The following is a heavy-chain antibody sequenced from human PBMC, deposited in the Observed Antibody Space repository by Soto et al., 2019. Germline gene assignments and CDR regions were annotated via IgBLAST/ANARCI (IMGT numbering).Heavy chain of an antibody. Sequence: GGSLRLSCAASGFTFSDYYMRWIRQAPGKGLEWVSYISGSSDYIDYADSLKGRFTISRDNAKNSLYLQMNSLRAGDTAVYFCARGSIIRDMDVWGQGTTVTVSS. V-gene: IGHV3-11*06. J-gene: IGHJ6*02. CDR2: ISGSSDYI. D-gene: IGHD3-10*01. CDR1: GFTFSDYY. CDR3: ARGSIIRDMDV.